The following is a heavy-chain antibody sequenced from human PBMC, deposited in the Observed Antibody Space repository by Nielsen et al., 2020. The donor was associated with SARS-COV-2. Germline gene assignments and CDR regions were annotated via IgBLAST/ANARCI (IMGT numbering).Heavy chain of an antibody. CDR3: AKVRPIAVAAMSWFDP. D-gene: IGHD6-19*01. Sequence: GGSLRLSCAASGFTFSSYAMSWVRQAPGKGLEWVSVIYSGGSSTYYADSVKGRFTISRDNSKNTLYPQMNSLRAEDTAVYYCAKVRPIAVAAMSWFDPWGQGTLVTVSS. CDR1: GFTFSSYA. CDR2: IYSGGSST. V-gene: IGHV3-23*03. J-gene: IGHJ5*02.